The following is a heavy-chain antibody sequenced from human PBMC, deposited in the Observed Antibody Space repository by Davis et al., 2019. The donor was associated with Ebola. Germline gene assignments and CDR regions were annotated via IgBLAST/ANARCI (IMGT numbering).Heavy chain of an antibody. D-gene: IGHD3-16*02. CDR1: GGSISNSFYN. Sequence: SETLSLTCTVSGGSISNSFYNWGWIRQPPGKGLEWIGEINHSGSTNYNPSLKSRVTISVDTSKNQFSLKLSSVTAADTAVYYCARRYRDNYGMDVWGQGTTVTVSS. V-gene: IGHV4-39*07. CDR3: ARRYRDNYGMDV. J-gene: IGHJ6*02. CDR2: INHSGST.